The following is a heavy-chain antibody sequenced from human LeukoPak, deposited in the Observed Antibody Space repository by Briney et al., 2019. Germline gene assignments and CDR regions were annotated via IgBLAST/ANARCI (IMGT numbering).Heavy chain of an antibody. J-gene: IGHJ4*02. CDR3: AKDFLYDILTGWDY. Sequence: GGSLRLSCAASGFTFSSYGMHWVRQAPGKGLEWVAFIRYDGSNKYYADSVKGRFTISRDNSKNTLYLQMNSLRAEDTAVYYCAKDFLYDILTGWDYWGQGTLVTVSS. CDR2: IRYDGSNK. CDR1: GFTFSSYG. V-gene: IGHV3-30*02. D-gene: IGHD3-9*01.